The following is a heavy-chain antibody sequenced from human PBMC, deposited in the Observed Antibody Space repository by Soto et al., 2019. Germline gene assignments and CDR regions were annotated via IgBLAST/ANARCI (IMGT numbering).Heavy chain of an antibody. CDR2: IYYSGST. D-gene: IGHD1-7*01. CDR1: GGSISSYY. J-gene: IGHJ6*02. CDR3: ARLELTYYYYYGMDV. V-gene: IGHV4-59*08. Sequence: QVQLQESGPGLVKPSETLSLTCTVSGGSISSYYWSWIRQPPGKGLEWIGYIYYSGSTNYNPSLKSRVTISVDTSKNQFSLKLSSVTAADTAVYYCARLELTYYYYYGMDVWGQGTTVTVSS.